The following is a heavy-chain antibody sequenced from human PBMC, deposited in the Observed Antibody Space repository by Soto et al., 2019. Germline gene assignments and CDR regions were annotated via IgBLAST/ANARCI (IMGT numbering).Heavy chain of an antibody. CDR2: ISSSSSYI. J-gene: IGHJ4*02. V-gene: IGHV3-21*04. CDR1: GFTFSSYS. CDR3: ARDVDADFRTDFDY. Sequence: PGGSLRLSCAASGFTFSSYSMNWVRQAPGKGLEWVSSISSSSSYIYYAASARGRFTISRDNAENSVYLEMESLRDEDTALYYCARDVDADFRTDFDYWGRGTLVTVSS. D-gene: IGHD4-17*01.